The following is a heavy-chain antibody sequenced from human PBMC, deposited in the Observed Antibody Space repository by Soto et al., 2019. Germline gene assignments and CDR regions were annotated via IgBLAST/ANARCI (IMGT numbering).Heavy chain of an antibody. J-gene: IGHJ5*02. CDR3: ARHPSDFWFDP. CDR1: GVSISSSSYF. D-gene: IGHD2-21*02. V-gene: IGHV4-39*01. CDR2: IYYSGST. Sequence: SETLSLTCTVSGVSISSSSYFWGWIRQPPGKGLEWIGSIYYSGSTYYNPSLKSRVTVSVDTSKNQFSLKLSSVTAADTAVYYCARHPSDFWFDPWGQGTLVTVSS.